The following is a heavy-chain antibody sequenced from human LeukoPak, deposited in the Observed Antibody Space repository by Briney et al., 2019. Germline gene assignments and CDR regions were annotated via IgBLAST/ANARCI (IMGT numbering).Heavy chain of an antibody. CDR2: IYPGDSDT. D-gene: IGHD6-13*01. V-gene: IGHV5-51*01. CDR3: ARTLSRIAAAAPYYYYYMDV. CDR1: GYSFTSYW. Sequence: GESLKISCKGSGYSFTSYWIGWVRQMPGKGLEWMGIIYPGDSDTRYSPSFQGQVTISADKSISTAYLQWSSLKASDTAMYYCARTLSRIAAAAPYYYYYMDVWGKGTTVTVSS. J-gene: IGHJ6*03.